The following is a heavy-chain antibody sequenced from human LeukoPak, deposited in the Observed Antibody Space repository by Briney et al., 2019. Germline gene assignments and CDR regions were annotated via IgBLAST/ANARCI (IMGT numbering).Heavy chain of an antibody. CDR2: ISSSSSYI. V-gene: IGHV3-21*01. CDR1: GFTFSSYS. J-gene: IGHJ4*02. CDR3: ARDSLYGGIAAAGIHSL. D-gene: IGHD6-13*01. Sequence: PGGSLRLSCAASGFTFSSYSMNWVRQAPGKGLEWVSSISSSSSYIYYADSVKGRFTISRDNAKNSLYLQMNSLRAEDTAVYYCARDSLYGGIAAAGIHSLWGQGTLVTVSS.